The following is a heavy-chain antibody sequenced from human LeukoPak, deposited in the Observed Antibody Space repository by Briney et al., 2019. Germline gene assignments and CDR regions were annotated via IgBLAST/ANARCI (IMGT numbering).Heavy chain of an antibody. CDR2: IYYSGST. D-gene: IGHD6-13*01. Sequence: PSETLSLTCTVSGGSISSYYRGWIRQPPGKGLEWIGYIYYSGSTNYNPSLKSRVTISVDTSKNLFSLKLSSVTAADTAVYYCARVRQQVVHDAFDIWGQGTMVIVSS. J-gene: IGHJ3*02. V-gene: IGHV4-59*01. CDR1: GGSISSYY. CDR3: ARVRQQVVHDAFDI.